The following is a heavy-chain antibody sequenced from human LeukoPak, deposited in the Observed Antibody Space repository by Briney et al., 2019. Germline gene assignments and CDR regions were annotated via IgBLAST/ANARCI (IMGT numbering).Heavy chain of an antibody. J-gene: IGHJ4*02. CDR3: AAEGQWSLVHYFNS. CDR1: GNTLTDLS. Sequence: ASVKVSCKVSGNTLTDLSIHWVRQAPEKGLDWMGGFDPEDAEVIYAEKFQDRVTMTEDPSTDTAYLELSSLRSEDTAVYYCAAEGQWSLVHYFNSWGQGTLVTVSS. D-gene: IGHD2-15*01. V-gene: IGHV1-24*01. CDR2: FDPEDAEV.